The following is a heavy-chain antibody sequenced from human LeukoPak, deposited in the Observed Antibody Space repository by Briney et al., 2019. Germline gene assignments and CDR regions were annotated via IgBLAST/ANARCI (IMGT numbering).Heavy chain of an antibody. J-gene: IGHJ4*02. D-gene: IGHD2-8*01. V-gene: IGHV3-30-3*01. CDR3: ARDLGFVLMVYALDY. Sequence: PGRSLRLSCAASGFTFSSSAMYWVRQAPGKGLEWVAVISDDESNRYCAESVKGRFTVSRDNTKNTLYLQMNSLRAEDTAVYYCARDLGFVLMVYALDYWGQGTLVTVSS. CDR1: GFTFSSSA. CDR2: ISDDESNR.